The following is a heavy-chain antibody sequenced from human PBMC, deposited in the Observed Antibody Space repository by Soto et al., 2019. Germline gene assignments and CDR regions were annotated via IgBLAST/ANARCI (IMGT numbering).Heavy chain of an antibody. CDR2: ITPSGGST. CDR1: GYTFTSYY. CDR3: ARDPGPYYFDY. V-gene: IGHV1-46*03. D-gene: IGHD1-1*01. J-gene: IGHJ4*02. Sequence: APVKVSCKASGYTFTSYYMHWVRQAPGQGLEWMGVITPSGGSTSYAQKFQGRVTMTRDTSTNTVYMELSSLRSEDTAVYYCARDPGPYYFDYWGQGTLVTVSS.